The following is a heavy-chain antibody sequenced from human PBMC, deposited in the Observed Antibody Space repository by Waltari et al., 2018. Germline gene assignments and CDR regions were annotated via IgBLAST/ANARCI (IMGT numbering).Heavy chain of an antibody. CDR2: ISYDGSNK. CDR1: GFTFSSYA. V-gene: IGHV3-30-3*01. CDR3: ATLDIVVVPAVSGSYYYGMDV. Sequence: VQLVESGGGVVQPGRSLRLSCAASGFTFSSYAMHWVRQAPGKGLEWVAVISYDGSNKNYADSVKGRFTISRDNSKNTLYLQMNSLRAEDTAVYYCATLDIVVVPAVSGSYYYGMDVWGQGTTVTVSS. J-gene: IGHJ6*02. D-gene: IGHD2-2*03.